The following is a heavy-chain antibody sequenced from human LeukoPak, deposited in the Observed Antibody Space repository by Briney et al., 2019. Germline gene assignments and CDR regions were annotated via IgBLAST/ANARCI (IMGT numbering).Heavy chain of an antibody. J-gene: IGHJ6*03. CDR1: EFTFNNYA. Sequence: PGGSLRLSCAASEFTFNNYAVSWVRQAPGKGLEWVSTISGRGDSTYYADSVKGRFTISRDNSKNSVFLQMNGLRADDAAVYYCAKALRAPHRPVYTYYYMDVWGKGTTVTVSS. CDR2: ISGRGDST. D-gene: IGHD2-2*02. V-gene: IGHV3-23*01. CDR3: AKALRAPHRPVYTYYYMDV.